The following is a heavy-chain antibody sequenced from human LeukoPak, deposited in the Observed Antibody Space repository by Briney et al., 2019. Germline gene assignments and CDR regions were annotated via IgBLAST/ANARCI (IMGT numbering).Heavy chain of an antibody. D-gene: IGHD3-22*01. J-gene: IGHJ4*02. CDR2: IIPIIGTT. Sequence: GASVKVSCKASGGTFTSYTISWERQGPGQGLEWMGGIIPIIGTTNYAQKFQGRVTITADKSTSAAYMELSSLRSEDRAVYYCAGDSSGNGDYWGQGTLVTVSS. CDR3: AGDSSGNGDY. CDR1: GGTFTSYT. V-gene: IGHV1-69*06.